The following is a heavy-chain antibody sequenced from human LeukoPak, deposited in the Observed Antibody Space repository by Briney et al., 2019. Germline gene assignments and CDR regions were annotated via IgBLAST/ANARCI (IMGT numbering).Heavy chain of an antibody. Sequence: GGSLRLSCAASGFTFSNAWMSWVRQAPGKGLEWVGRIKSKSDGGTTDYAAPVKGRFTISRDDSKNTLYLQMNSLKTEDTAVYYCTTGGYYGSELDYWGQGTLVTVSS. J-gene: IGHJ4*02. CDR3: TTGGYYGSELDY. D-gene: IGHD3-10*01. CDR1: GFTFSNAW. CDR2: IKSKSDGGTT. V-gene: IGHV3-15*01.